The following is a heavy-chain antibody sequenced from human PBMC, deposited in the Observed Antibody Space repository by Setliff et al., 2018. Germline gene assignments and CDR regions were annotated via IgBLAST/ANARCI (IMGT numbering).Heavy chain of an antibody. CDR1: GFTFGDFA. J-gene: IGHJ4*02. Sequence: PGGSLRLSCAASGFTFGDFAMTWVRQAPGKGLEWVSGIGGRGISTYYADSVKGRFTISRDNAKNSLYLQMNSLRAEDTAVYYCVRDLHWGFDYWGLGTLVTVS. D-gene: IGHD7-27*01. V-gene: IGHV3-11*04. CDR3: VRDLHWGFDY. CDR2: IGGRGIST.